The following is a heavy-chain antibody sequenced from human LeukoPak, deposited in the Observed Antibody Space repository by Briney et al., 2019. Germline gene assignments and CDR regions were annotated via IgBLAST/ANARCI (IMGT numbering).Heavy chain of an antibody. CDR1: GGSIRRSTYY. Sequence: SETLSLTCTVSGGSIRRSTYYWDWVRQPPGKGLEWIGSISYSGSTYYNPSLKSRVTISVDTSKNQFSLKLSSVTAADTAVYYCARDQPLYYDFWSGSTGSGMDVWGQGTTVTVSS. CDR3: ARDQPLYYDFWSGSTGSGMDV. CDR2: ISYSGST. D-gene: IGHD3-3*01. J-gene: IGHJ6*02. V-gene: IGHV4-39*07.